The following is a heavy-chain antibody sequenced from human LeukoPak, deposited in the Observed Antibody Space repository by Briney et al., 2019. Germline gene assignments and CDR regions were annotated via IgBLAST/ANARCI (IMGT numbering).Heavy chain of an antibody. J-gene: IGHJ4*02. Sequence: PSETLSLTCTLSGGSINNYYWSWIRQPPGKGLEWIGYIYYSGNTNYNPSLKSRVTISIDTSKNQFSLKLTSVTAADTAVYYCARAGSSGYLIDYWGQGTLVTVSS. V-gene: IGHV4-59*01. D-gene: IGHD3-22*01. CDR3: ARAGSSGYLIDY. CDR2: IYYSGNT. CDR1: GGSINNYY.